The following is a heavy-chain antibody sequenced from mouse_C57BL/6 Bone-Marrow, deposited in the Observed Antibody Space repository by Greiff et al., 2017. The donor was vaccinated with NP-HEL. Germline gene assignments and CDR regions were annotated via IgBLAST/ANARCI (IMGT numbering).Heavy chain of an antibody. J-gene: IGHJ2*01. CDR3: ARRGPYYYGSSPYFDY. Sequence: QVQLQQPGAELVKPGASVKMSCKASGYTFTSYWITWVKQRPGQGLEWIGDIYPGSGSTNYNEKFKSKATLTVDTSSSTAYMQLSSLTSEDSAVYYCARRGPYYYGSSPYFDYWGQGTTLTVSS. D-gene: IGHD1-1*01. V-gene: IGHV1-55*01. CDR2: IYPGSGST. CDR1: GYTFTSYW.